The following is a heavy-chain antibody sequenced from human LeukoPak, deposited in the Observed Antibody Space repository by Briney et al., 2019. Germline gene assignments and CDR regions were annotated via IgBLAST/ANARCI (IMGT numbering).Heavy chain of an antibody. CDR1: GGSISSNDYY. J-gene: IGHJ4*02. CDR3: SRYIPRRPQFDY. Sequence: SETLSLTCTVSGGSISSNDYYWGWIRQPPGKGLEWIVNILYSGNTFYHPSLKSRLTIAVDTSKNQFSLKLSSVTAADTAVYYCSRYIPRRPQFDYWGQGTLVTVSS. V-gene: IGHV4-39*01. CDR2: ILYSGNT.